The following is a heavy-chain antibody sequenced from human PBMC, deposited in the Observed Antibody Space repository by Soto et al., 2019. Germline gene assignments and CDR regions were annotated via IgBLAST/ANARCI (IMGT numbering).Heavy chain of an antibody. J-gene: IGHJ3*02. CDR2: ISYDGSNK. CDR3: ARGDYGGKRGAFDI. CDR1: GFTFSSYA. D-gene: IGHD4-17*01. Sequence: GGSLRLSCAASGFTFSSYAMHWVRQAPGKGLEWVAVISYDGSNKYYADSVKGRFTISRDNSKNTLYLQMNSLRAEDTAVYYCARGDYGGKRGAFDIWGQGTMVTVSS. V-gene: IGHV3-30-3*01.